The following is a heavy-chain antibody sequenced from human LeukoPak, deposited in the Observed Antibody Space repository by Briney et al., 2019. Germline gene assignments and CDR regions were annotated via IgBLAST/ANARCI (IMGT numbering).Heavy chain of an antibody. CDR1: GYSFTSYW. CDR2: IDPSDSYT. CDR3: ARLGYSSSWYGVAEFDY. J-gene: IGHJ4*02. D-gene: IGHD6-13*01. V-gene: IGHV5-10-1*01. Sequence: GESLRISCKGSGYSFTSYWISWVRQMPGKGLEWMARIDPSDSYTNYSPSFQGHVTISADKSISTAYLQWSSLKASDTAMYYCARLGYSSSWYGVAEFDYWGQGTLVTVSS.